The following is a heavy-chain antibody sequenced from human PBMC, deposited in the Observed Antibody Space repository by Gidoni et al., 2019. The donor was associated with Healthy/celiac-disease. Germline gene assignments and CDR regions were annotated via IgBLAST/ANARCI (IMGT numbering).Heavy chain of an antibody. CDR2: IKQDGSEK. D-gene: IGHD5-12*01. V-gene: IGHV3-7*01. Sequence: EVQLVESGGGLVQPGGSLSLSWQASGFPFSGFWMSWVRQAPGKGLEWVANIKQDGSEKYYVDSVKGRFTISRDNAKNSLYLQMNSLRAEDTAVYYCARDGGYSGYDFGYFDYWGQGTLVTVSS. J-gene: IGHJ4*02. CDR1: GFPFSGFW. CDR3: ARDGGYSGYDFGYFDY.